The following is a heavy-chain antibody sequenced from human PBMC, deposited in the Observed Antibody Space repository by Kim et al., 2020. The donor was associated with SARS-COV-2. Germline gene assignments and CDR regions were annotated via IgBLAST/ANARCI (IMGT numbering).Heavy chain of an antibody. Sequence: YYNPSLKSRVIISVDTSKNQFSLKLSSVTAADTAVYYCARDTTGYSYIDYWGQGTLVTVSS. J-gene: IGHJ4*02. D-gene: IGHD5-18*01. CDR3: ARDTTGYSYIDY. V-gene: IGHV4-31*02.